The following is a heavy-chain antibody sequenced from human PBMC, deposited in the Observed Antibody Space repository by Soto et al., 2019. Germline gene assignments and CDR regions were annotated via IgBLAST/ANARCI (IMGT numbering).Heavy chain of an antibody. CDR2: ISPYSGYT. CDR1: GYSFMKYG. V-gene: IGHV1-18*01. J-gene: IGHJ4*02. D-gene: IGHD2-2*01. Sequence: ASVKVSCKGFGYSFMKYGINWVRQAPGQGLEWVGWISPYSGYTHSAQKFHGRLTLTTDTAASTAYMELRILRSADTALYYCAREASVLIPAAHPSRCDTWGEGTLGTVS. CDR3: AREASVLIPAAHPSRCDT.